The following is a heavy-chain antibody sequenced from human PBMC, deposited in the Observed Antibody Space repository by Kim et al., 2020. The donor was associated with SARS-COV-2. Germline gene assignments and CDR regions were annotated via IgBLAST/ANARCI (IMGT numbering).Heavy chain of an antibody. CDR3: ARGRGVGATKNFDY. J-gene: IGHJ4*02. Sequence: NPSLKSRVTISVDTSKNQFSLKLSSVTAADTAVYYCARGRGVGATKNFDYWGQGTLVTVSS. V-gene: IGHV4-34*01. D-gene: IGHD1-26*01.